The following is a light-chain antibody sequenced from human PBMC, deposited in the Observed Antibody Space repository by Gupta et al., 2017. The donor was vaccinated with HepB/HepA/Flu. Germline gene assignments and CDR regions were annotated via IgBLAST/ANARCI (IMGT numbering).Light chain of an antibody. CDR3: QQFDSYPLT. J-gene: IGKJ1*01. V-gene: IGKV1-9*01. CDR2: TAS. Sequence: DIHLTQSPSFLSASVGDRVTITCRASQDINSYLIWYQQKPGKAPNLLIYTASTLQGGVPSRFSGSGSGTDFTLTISSLQPEDFATYYCQQFDSYPLTFGQGTQVDIK. CDR1: QDINSY.